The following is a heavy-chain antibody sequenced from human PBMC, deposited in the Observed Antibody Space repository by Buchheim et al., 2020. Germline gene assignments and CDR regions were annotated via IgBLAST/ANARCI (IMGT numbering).Heavy chain of an antibody. CDR2: INHSEST. CDR3: ARGYGSGSYYSH. V-gene: IGHV4-34*01. J-gene: IGHJ4*02. Sequence: QVQLQQWGAGLLKPSETLSLTCAVYGGSFSGYYRGWIRQPPGKGLEWIGEINHSESTNYNPSLKSRVTISVDTSKNQFSLKLRSVTAADTDVYYCARGYGSGSYYSHWGQGTL. D-gene: IGHD3-10*01. CDR1: GGSFSGYY.